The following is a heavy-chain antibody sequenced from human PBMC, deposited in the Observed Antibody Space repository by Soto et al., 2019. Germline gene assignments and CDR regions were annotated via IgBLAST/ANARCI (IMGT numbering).Heavy chain of an antibody. V-gene: IGHV3-23*01. CDR1: GFTFSSYA. Sequence: EVQLLESGGGLVQPGGSLRLSCAASGFTFSSYAMSWVRQAPGKGLEWVSAISGSGGSTYYADSVKGRFTISRDNSKNTLYLQRNSLRAEDTAVYYGAKDDYEFPCPWGYWGQGTLVTVSS. J-gene: IGHJ4*02. CDR3: AKDDYEFPCPWGY. CDR2: ISGSGGST. D-gene: IGHD3-16*01.